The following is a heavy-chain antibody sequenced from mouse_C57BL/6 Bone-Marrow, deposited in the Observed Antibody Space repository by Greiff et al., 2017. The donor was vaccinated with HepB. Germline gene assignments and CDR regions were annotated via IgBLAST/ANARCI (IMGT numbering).Heavy chain of an antibody. CDR1: GYSITSGYY. CDR2: ISYDGSN. Sequence: EVQLQESGPGLVKPSQSLSLTCSVPGYSITSGYYWNWIRQFPGNKLEWMGYISYDGSNNYNPSLKNRISITRDTSKNQFFLKLNSVTTEDTATYYCARDEGWFAYWGQGTLVTVSA. CDR3: ARDEGWFAY. J-gene: IGHJ3*01. V-gene: IGHV3-6*01.